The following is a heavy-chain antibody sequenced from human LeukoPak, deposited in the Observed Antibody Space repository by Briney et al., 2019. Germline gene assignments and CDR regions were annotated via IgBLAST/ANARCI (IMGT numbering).Heavy chain of an antibody. D-gene: IGHD3-10*01. CDR1: GGSISSYY. CDR2: IYPSGST. Sequence: SSETLSLTCTVSGGSISSYYWSWIRQPAGKGLEWIGRIYPSGSTNYNPSLKSRVTMSVDTSKNQFSLKLSSVTAADTAVYYCARVQITMVRGVMMTVVFDIWGGGTMVSVPS. J-gene: IGHJ3*02. V-gene: IGHV4-4*07. CDR3: ARVQITMVRGVMMTVVFDI.